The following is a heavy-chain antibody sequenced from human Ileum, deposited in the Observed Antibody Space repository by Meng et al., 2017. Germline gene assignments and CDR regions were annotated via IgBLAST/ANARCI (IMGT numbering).Heavy chain of an antibody. CDR3: AREGDDNRPPDNYEI. D-gene: IGHD3-16*01. CDR1: GFTLSSYA. V-gene: IGHV3-23*01. J-gene: IGHJ3*02. Sequence: GESLKISCAASGFTLSSYAMNWVRQVPGKGLEGVSTINHRGERTFYADSVKGRFTISRDNSQNTLFLQMKSLKAEDTAVYYCAREGDDNRPPDNYEIWGHGPMVTVSS. CDR2: INHRGERT.